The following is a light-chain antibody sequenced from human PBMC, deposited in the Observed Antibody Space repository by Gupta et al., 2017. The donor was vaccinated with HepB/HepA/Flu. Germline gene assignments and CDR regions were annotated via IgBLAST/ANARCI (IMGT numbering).Light chain of an antibody. J-gene: IGKJ4*01. CDR2: LGS. CDR1: QSLLHSNGYNY. CDR3: MQALQTPLT. Sequence: DIVVTESALSLPVTPGEPASIACRSSQSLLHSNGYNYLDWYLQKPGQSPQLLIYLGSSRASGVPDRFSGSGSGTDFTLKISRVEAADVGVYYCMQALQTPLTFGGGTKVEIK. V-gene: IGKV2-28*01.